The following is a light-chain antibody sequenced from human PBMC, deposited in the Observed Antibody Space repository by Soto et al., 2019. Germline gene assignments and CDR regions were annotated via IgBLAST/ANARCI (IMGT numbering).Light chain of an antibody. V-gene: IGLV2-8*01. CDR1: SIDVGGYNY. CDR3: SSYAGSDIWV. CDR2: AVS. Sequence: QSALTQPPSASGSPGQSVTISCTGTSIDVGGYNYVSWYQQHPGKAPKLMISAVSERPSGVPDRFSGSKSGNTASLTVSGLQAEDEADYYCSSYAGSDIWVFGGGTKLTVL. J-gene: IGLJ2*01.